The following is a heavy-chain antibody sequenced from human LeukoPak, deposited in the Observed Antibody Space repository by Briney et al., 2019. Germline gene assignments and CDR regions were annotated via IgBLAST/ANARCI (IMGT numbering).Heavy chain of an antibody. CDR2: ISSSSSYI. CDR3: ARDRFILRGEDAFDI. Sequence: GGSLRLSCAASGFTFSSYSMNWVRQAPGKGLEWVSSISSSSSYIYYADSVKGRFTISRDNAKNSLNLQMNSLRVEDTAVYYCARDRFILRGEDAFDIWGQGTMVTVSS. CDR1: GFTFSSYS. J-gene: IGHJ3*02. V-gene: IGHV3-21*01. D-gene: IGHD3-10*01.